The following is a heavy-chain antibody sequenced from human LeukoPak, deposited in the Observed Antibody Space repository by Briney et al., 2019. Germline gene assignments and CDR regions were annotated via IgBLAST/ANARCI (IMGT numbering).Heavy chain of an antibody. J-gene: IGHJ5*02. CDR1: GGSISSYY. Sequence: SETLSLTCTVSGGSISSYYWGWIRQPPGKGLEWIGNIFYSGYTKYNPSLKSRVTISVDTSKNQFSLKLSSVTAADTAVYYCARDVVVTAFVAWFDPWGQGTLVTVSS. V-gene: IGHV4-59*12. D-gene: IGHD2-21*02. CDR2: IFYSGYT. CDR3: ARDVVVTAFVAWFDP.